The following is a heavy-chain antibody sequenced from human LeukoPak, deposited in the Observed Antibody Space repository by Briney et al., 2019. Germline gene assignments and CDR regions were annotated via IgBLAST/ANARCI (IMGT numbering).Heavy chain of an antibody. D-gene: IGHD5-18*01. Sequence: PGGSLRLSCAASGFSFNTYWMSWVRQAPGKGLEWVANIKQDGSEKHYVDSVKGRFTISRDNAKNSLDLQMNSLRAEDTAVYYCVRIVTGGYSYVVCWGQGTLVTVSS. J-gene: IGHJ4*02. CDR3: VRIVTGGYSYVVC. CDR1: GFSFNTYW. CDR2: IKQDGSEK. V-gene: IGHV3-7*01.